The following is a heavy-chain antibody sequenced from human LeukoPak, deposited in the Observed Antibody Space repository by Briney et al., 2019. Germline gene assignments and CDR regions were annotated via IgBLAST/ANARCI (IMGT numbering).Heavy chain of an antibody. CDR3: AREEFGSTSYNRYGMDV. CDR2: MNPNSGNT. D-gene: IGHD1-7*01. Sequence: ASVKVSCKASGYTFTSYDINWVRQATGQGLEWMRWMNPNSGNTGYAQKFQGGVTMTRNTSISTAYMELSSLRSEDTAVYCCAREEFGSTSYNRYGMDVWGQGTTVTVSS. CDR1: GYTFTSYD. V-gene: IGHV1-8*01. J-gene: IGHJ6*02.